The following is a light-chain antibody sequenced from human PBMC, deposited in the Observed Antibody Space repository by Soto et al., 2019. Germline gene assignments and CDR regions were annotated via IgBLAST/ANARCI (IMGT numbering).Light chain of an antibody. Sequence: QSVLTQPASVSGSPGQPITISCTGTSSDVGGYNYVSWYQQHPGKAPKLMIYEVSNRPSGVSSRFSGSKSGNTASLTISGLQAEDEADYYCSSYTSSSIPYVFGTGTKVTVL. CDR3: SSYTSSSIPYV. CDR2: EVS. V-gene: IGLV2-14*01. J-gene: IGLJ1*01. CDR1: SSDVGGYNY.